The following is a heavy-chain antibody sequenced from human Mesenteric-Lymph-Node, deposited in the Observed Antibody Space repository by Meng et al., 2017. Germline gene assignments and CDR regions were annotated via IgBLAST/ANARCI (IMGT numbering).Heavy chain of an antibody. CDR3: ARDRSVVRTIDY. D-gene: IGHD1-14*01. Sequence: ASVKVSCKASGYTFTSYYMHWVRQVPGQGLEWMGRINPNSGGTNYAQKFQGRVTMTRDTSISTAYMELRSLRSDDTAVYYCARDRSVVRTIDYWGQGTLVTVSS. V-gene: IGHV1-2*06. CDR2: INPNSGGT. CDR1: GYTFTSYY. J-gene: IGHJ4*02.